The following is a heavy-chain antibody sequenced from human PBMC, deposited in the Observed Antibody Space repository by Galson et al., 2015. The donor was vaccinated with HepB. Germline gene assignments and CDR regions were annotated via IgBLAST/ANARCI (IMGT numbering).Heavy chain of an antibody. V-gene: IGHV1-69*04. CDR1: GGTFSSYA. D-gene: IGHD5-24*01. CDR3: ARGDAGVATIYPPLAY. Sequence: SVKVPCKASGGTFSSYAISWVRQAPGQGLEWMGRIIPILGIANYAQKFQGRVTITADKSTSTAYVELSSLRSEDTAVYYCARGDAGVATIYPPLAYWGQGTLVTVSS. J-gene: IGHJ4*02. CDR2: IIPILGIA.